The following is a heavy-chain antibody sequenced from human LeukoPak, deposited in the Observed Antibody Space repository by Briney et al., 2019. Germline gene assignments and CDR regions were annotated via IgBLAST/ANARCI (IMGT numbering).Heavy chain of an antibody. D-gene: IGHD6-6*01. CDR1: GYTFTSYD. J-gene: IGHJ4*02. V-gene: IGHV1-8*01. CDR3: ARGPPKVYSSSRWPFY. CDR2: MNPNSGNT. Sequence: ASVKVSCKVSGYTFTSYDINWVRQATGQGLEWMGWMNPNSGNTGYAQKFQGRVTMTRNTSISTAYMELSSLRSEDTAVYYCARGPPKVYSSSRWPFYWGQGTLVTVSS.